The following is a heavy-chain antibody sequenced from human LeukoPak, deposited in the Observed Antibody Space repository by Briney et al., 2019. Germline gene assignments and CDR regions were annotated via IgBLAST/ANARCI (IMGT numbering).Heavy chain of an antibody. Sequence: ASVKVSCTASGYTFTSYGISWVRQAPGQGLEWMGWISAYNGNTNYAKKLQGRVTMTTDTSTSTAYMELSSLRSDDTAVCYWARGDKSQVDPWGQGTLVTVSS. CDR2: ISAYNGNT. J-gene: IGHJ5*02. CDR3: ARGDKSQVDP. V-gene: IGHV1-18*04. D-gene: IGHD1-26*01. CDR1: GYTFTSYG.